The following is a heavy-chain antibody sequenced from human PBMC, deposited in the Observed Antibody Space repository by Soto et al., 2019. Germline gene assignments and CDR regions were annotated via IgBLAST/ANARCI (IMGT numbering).Heavy chain of an antibody. D-gene: IGHD3-22*01. Sequence: QVQLVESGGGVVQPGRSLRLSCAASGFTFSSYGMHWVRQAPGKGLEWVAVIWYDGSNKYYVDSVKGRFTISRDNSKNTLYLQMNSLRAEDTAVYYCARWPYDSSGSWVDYWGQGTLVTVSS. CDR1: GFTFSSYG. V-gene: IGHV3-33*01. CDR3: ARWPYDSSGSWVDY. CDR2: IWYDGSNK. J-gene: IGHJ4*02.